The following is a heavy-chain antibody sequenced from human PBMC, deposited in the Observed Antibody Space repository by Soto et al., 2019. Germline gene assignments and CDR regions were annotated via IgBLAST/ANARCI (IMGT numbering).Heavy chain of an antibody. D-gene: IGHD3-9*01. J-gene: IGHJ4*02. CDR3: ARDSASYYDVLTGYLDF. V-gene: IGHV3-30*03. Sequence: QVQLVESGGGVVQPGRSLRLSCAASGFTFSNYAMHWVRQAPGKGLEWVTIISYDGRNKYYADSVKGRFTISRDKSKNTLYLQMNSLRAEDTAVYYCARDSASYYDVLTGYLDFWGQGTLVTVSS. CDR2: ISYDGRNK. CDR1: GFTFSNYA.